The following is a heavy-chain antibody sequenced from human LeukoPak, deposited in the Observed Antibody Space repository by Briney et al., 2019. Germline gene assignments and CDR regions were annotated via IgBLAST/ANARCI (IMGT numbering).Heavy chain of an antibody. Sequence: GGSLRLSCEGTGFSFGIYWMSWVRQAPGKGLEWVSSISSSSSYIYYADSVKGRFTISRDNAKNSLYLQMNSLRAEDTAVYYCARVAKEVYAALFDYWGQGTLVTVSS. V-gene: IGHV3-21*01. D-gene: IGHD2-8*01. CDR3: ARVAKEVYAALFDY. J-gene: IGHJ4*02. CDR1: GFSFGIYW. CDR2: ISSSSSYI.